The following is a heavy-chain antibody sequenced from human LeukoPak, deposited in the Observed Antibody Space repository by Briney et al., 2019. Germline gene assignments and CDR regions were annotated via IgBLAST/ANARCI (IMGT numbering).Heavy chain of an antibody. V-gene: IGHV1-2*02. J-gene: IGHJ3*02. CDR3: AREEGIVVVVARSSAFDI. CDR2: INPNSGGT. Sequence: GASVKVSCKASGYTFTGYFMHWVRQVPGQGLEWMGWINPNSGGTNYAQKLQGRLTMTRDTSTTTAYMEMSRLGSDDTAVYYCAREEGIVVVVARSSAFDIWGQGTMITVSS. D-gene: IGHD2-15*01. CDR1: GYTFTGYF.